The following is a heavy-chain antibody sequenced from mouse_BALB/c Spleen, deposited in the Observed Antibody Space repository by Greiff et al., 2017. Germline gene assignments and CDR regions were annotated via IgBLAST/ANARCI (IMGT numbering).Heavy chain of an antibody. CDR1: GFTFSSFG. V-gene: IGHV5-17*02. CDR3: ARNFYYGSSYYAMDY. D-gene: IGHD1-1*01. CDR2: ISSGSSTI. Sequence: EVKLMESGGGLVQPGGSRKLSCAASGFTFSSFGMHWVRQAPEKGLEWVAYISSGSSTIYYADTVKGRVTISRDNPKNTLFLQMTSLRSEDTAMYYCARNFYYGSSYYAMDYWGQGTSVTVSS. J-gene: IGHJ4*01.